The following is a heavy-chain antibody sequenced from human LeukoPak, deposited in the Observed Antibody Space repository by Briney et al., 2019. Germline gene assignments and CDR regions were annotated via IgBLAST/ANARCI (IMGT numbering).Heavy chain of an antibody. CDR3: AKDKGDFWSGHHY. Sequence: SGGSLRLSCAASGFTFSNYAMSWARQAPGKGLEWVSSITGSGGSTYYADSVKGRFTISRDNSKNTLYLQMSSLRAEDTAVYYCAKDKGDFWSGHHYWGQGTLVTVSS. CDR2: ITGSGGST. V-gene: IGHV3-23*01. J-gene: IGHJ4*02. CDR1: GFTFSNYA. D-gene: IGHD3-3*01.